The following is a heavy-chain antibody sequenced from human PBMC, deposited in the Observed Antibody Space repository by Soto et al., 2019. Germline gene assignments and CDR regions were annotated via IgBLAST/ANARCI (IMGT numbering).Heavy chain of an antibody. CDR3: TTDYVLGFEAFDI. V-gene: IGHV3-15*01. CDR1: GFTFSNAW. CDR2: IKSKTDGGTT. J-gene: IGHJ3*02. D-gene: IGHD2-8*01. Sequence: EVQLVESGGGLVKPGGSLRLSCAASGFTFSNAWMSWVRQAPGKGLEWVGRIKSKTDGGTTDYAAPVKGRFTISRDDSKNTLYLQMNSLKTEDTAVYYCTTDYVLGFEAFDIWGQGTMVTVSS.